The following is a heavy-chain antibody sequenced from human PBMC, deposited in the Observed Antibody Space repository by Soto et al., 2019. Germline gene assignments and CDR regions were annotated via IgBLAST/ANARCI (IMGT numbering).Heavy chain of an antibody. D-gene: IGHD3-9*01. V-gene: IGHV5-10-1*01. J-gene: IGHJ5*02. CDR1: GYSFTSYW. CDR2: IDPSDSYT. Sequence: SCKGSGYSFTSYWISWVRQMPGKGLEWMGRIDPSDSYTNYSPSFQGHVTISADKSISTAYLQWSSLKASDTAMYYCARRRNYDILTGYYPTPFDPWGQGTLVTV. CDR3: ARRRNYDILTGYYPTPFDP.